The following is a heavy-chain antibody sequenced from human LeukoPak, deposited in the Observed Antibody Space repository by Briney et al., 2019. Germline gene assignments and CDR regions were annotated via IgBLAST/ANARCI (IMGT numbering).Heavy chain of an antibody. J-gene: IGHJ4*02. CDR1: GYTFTTYG. Sequence: ASVKVSCKASGYTFTTYGISWVRQAPGQGLEYMGWISPHNGKTNYAQKLQGRVTMTTDTSTSTAYMELRSLRSDDTAVYYCARRLIAVAGPDYWGQGTLVTVSS. D-gene: IGHD6-19*01. CDR3: ARRLIAVAGPDY. CDR2: ISPHNGKT. V-gene: IGHV1-18*01.